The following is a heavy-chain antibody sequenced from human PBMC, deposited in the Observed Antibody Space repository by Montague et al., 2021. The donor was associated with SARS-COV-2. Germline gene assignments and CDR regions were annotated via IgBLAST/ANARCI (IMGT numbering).Heavy chain of an antibody. V-gene: IGHV3-13*04. CDR1: GFTFSSYD. J-gene: IGHJ5*02. CDR3: ARASYDSSGYYVWFDP. CDR2: IGTAGDT. D-gene: IGHD3-22*01. Sequence: SLRLSCAASGFTFSSYDMHWVRQAPGNGLEWVSAIGTAGDTYYPGSVKGRFTISRENAKNSLYLQMNSLGAGDTAVYYCARASYDSSGYYVWFDPWGQGTLVTVSS.